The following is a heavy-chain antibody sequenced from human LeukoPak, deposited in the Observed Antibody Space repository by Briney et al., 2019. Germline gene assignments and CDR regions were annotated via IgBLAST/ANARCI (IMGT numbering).Heavy chain of an antibody. CDR2: IYHNGNT. Sequence: SQTLSLTCTLSGASTSSVDYYWTWIRQTRGGGLEWFGLIYHNGNTQYNPSLKSAITISIDTSKNLFSLTLSSVTAADTAVYYCARVRLEKVRAYYGMDVWGQGTTVTVSS. CDR3: ARVRLEKVRAYYGMDV. D-gene: IGHD2-2*01. CDR1: GASTSSVDYY. V-gene: IGHV4-30-4*01. J-gene: IGHJ6*02.